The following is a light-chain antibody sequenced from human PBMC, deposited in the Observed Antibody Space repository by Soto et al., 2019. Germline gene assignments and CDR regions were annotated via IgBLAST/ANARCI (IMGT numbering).Light chain of an antibody. J-gene: IGKJ2*01. V-gene: IGKV1-39*01. CDR1: QSISSY. CDR3: QQSYSMPYT. Sequence: DIQMTQSPSSLSASVGDRVTITCRASQSISSYLNWYQQKPGKAPKFLIYGASSLQSGVPSRFSGSGSGTDFTLTISSLQPEDFATYSCQQSYSMPYTFGQGTKLEIK. CDR2: GAS.